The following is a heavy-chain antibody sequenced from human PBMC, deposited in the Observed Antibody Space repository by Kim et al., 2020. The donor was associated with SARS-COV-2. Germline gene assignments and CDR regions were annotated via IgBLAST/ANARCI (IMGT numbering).Heavy chain of an antibody. CDR1: GGTVSSYP. D-gene: IGHD3-10*01. CDR2: IIPMLGTT. Sequence: SVKVSCKASGGTVSSYPINWVRQAPGQGLEWMGGIIPMLGTTKYAQKFQSRMTITADRSTATAYMDLNSLTSEDTAVYFCVGDFSLRPYGSGQFDPWGRGTIVTVSS. J-gene: IGHJ5*02. V-gene: IGHV1-69*13. CDR3: VGDFSLRPYGSGQFDP.